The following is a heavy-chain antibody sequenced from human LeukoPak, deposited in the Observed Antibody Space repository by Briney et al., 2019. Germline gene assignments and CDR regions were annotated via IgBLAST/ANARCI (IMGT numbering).Heavy chain of an antibody. D-gene: IGHD3-10*01. Sequence: KPSETLSLTCAVYGGSFSGYYWSWVRQPPGKGLEWIGEINHSGSTNYNPSLKSRVTISVDTSKNQFSLKLSSVTAADTAVYYCARETSGYGSGYANWFDPWGQGTLVTVSS. CDR1: GGSFSGYY. CDR3: ARETSGYGSGYANWFDP. CDR2: INHSGST. V-gene: IGHV4-34*01. J-gene: IGHJ5*02.